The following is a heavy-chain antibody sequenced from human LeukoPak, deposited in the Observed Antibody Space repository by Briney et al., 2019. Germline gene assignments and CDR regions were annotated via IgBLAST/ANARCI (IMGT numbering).Heavy chain of an antibody. J-gene: IGHJ3*02. CDR3: AKDGVSSSVWAFDI. CDR1: GLTFSNYG. CDR2: IRNDGSTK. Sequence: GGSLRLSCAASGLTFSNYGMHWVRQAPGKGLEWVAFIRNDGSTKYYVDSVKGRFVISRDNSRNTLYLYMNSLRAEDSAVYYCAKDGVSSSVWAFDIWGQGTMVTVSS. V-gene: IGHV3-30*02. D-gene: IGHD3-10*01.